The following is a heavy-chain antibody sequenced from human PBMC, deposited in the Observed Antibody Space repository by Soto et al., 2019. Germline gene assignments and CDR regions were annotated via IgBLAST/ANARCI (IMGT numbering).Heavy chain of an antibody. CDR2: MSYDGSNT. CDR3: AKDDGLWYLDY. CDR1: GFTFSSYG. D-gene: IGHD5-18*01. Sequence: QVHVVESGGGVVLPGRSLRLSCATSGFTFSSYGMRWVRQAPGKGLEWVAVMSYDGSNTYYGESVKGRFTISRDNSKNTLYLQMNSLRAEDTAVYYCAKDDGLWYLDYWGQGILVTVSS. V-gene: IGHV3-30*18. J-gene: IGHJ4*02.